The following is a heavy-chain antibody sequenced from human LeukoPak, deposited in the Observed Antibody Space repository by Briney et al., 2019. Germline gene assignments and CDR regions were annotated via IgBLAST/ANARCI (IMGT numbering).Heavy chain of an antibody. CDR1: GYIFTSYW. J-gene: IGHJ4*02. Sequence: GESLKISCKGSGYIFTSYWIVWVRQMPGKGLEWMGIIYPGDSDTRYTPSFQGQVTISADKSISTAYLQWSSLKSSDTAMYYCARRRYYYDSSGYYYFDYWGQGTLVTVSS. V-gene: IGHV5-51*01. D-gene: IGHD3-22*01. CDR3: ARRRYYYDSSGYYYFDY. CDR2: IYPGDSDT.